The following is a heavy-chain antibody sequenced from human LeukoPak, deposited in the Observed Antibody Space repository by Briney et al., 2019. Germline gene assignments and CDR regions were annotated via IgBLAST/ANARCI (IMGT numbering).Heavy chain of an antibody. J-gene: IGHJ3*02. Sequence: SETLSLTCTVSGGSISSYYWSWIRQPPGKGLEWIGYIYYSGSTNYNPSLKSRVTISVDTSKNQFSLKLSSVTAADTAVYYCASHSGGSCLGPRCDAFDIWGQGTMVTVSS. D-gene: IGHD2-15*01. CDR3: ASHSGGSCLGPRCDAFDI. V-gene: IGHV4-59*01. CDR1: GGSISSYY. CDR2: IYYSGST.